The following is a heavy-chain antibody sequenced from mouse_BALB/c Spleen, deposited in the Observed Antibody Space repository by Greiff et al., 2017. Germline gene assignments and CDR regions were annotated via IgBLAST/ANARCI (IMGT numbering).Heavy chain of an antibody. Sequence: VQLQQSGAELARPGASVKMSCKASGYTFTSYTMHWVKQRPEQGLEWIGRIDPANGNTKYDPKFQGKATITADTSSNTAYLQLSSLTSEDTAVYYCARDLITTRAMDYWGQGTSVTVSS. CDR2: IDPANGNT. D-gene: IGHD2-4*01. CDR1: GYTFTSYT. J-gene: IGHJ4*01. CDR3: ARDLITTRAMDY. V-gene: IGHV14-1*02.